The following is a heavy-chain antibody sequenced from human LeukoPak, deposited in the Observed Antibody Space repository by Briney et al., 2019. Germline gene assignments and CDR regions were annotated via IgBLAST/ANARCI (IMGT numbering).Heavy chain of an antibody. CDR2: IYYSETT. J-gene: IGHJ6*03. V-gene: IGHV4-39*01. CDR1: GGSISSTNYY. D-gene: IGHD5/OR15-5a*01. CDR3: ARQVSDYYYYCIDV. Sequence: SETLSLTCTVSGGSISSTNYYWDWIRQSPGKGPEWIGSIYYSETTYYNPSLESRVTISIDTSKNQFSLQLSSVTAADTALYFCARQVSDYYYYCIDVWGKGTTVTVSS.